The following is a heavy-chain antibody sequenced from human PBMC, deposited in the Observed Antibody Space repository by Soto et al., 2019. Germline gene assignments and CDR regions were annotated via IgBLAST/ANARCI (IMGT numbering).Heavy chain of an antibody. J-gene: IGHJ4*02. CDR3: ATPYYFTH. CDR1: GFMFSAYT. Sequence: PGGSLRLSCAASGFMFSAYTMIWVRQAPGKGLEWLSSISDDSSYIDYADSLRGRFTVSRDNARNSLYLQIDSLGVEDTAVYYCATPYYFTHWGPGTLVTVS. CDR2: ISDDSSYI. D-gene: IGHD3-22*01. V-gene: IGHV3-21*06.